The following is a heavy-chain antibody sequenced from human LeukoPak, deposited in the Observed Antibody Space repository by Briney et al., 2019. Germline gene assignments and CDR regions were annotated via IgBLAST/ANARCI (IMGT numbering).Heavy chain of an antibody. CDR1: GGSISSYY. CDR2: IYYSGST. V-gene: IGHV4-59*01. D-gene: IGHD2-8*01. J-gene: IGHJ4*02. Sequence: SETLSLTCTVSGGSISSYYWSWIRQPPGKGLEWIGYIYYSGSTNYNPSLKSRVTISVDTSKNQFSLKLSSVTAADTAVYYCARVHCTNGVCFTPPTAVFDYWGQGTLVTVSS. CDR3: ARVHCTNGVCFTPPTAVFDY.